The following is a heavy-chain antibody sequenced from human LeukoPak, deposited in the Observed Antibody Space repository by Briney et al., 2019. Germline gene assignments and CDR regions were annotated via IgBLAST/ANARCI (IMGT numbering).Heavy chain of an antibody. CDR2: FSYDGSNK. CDR1: RFTFSSYG. CDR3: ARDEGSGHFDY. V-gene: IGHV3-30*03. J-gene: IGHJ4*02. Sequence: PGRSLRLSCAASRFTFSSYGIHWVRQAPGKGLEWVAVFSYDGSNKYYADSVKGRFTISRDNSKNTLYLQMGSLRAEDMAVYYCARDEGSGHFDYWGQGTLVTVSS.